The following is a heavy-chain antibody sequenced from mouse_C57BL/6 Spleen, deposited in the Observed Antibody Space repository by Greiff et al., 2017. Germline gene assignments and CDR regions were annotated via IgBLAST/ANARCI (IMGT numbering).Heavy chain of an antibody. CDR1: GYAFSSSW. CDR3: ARSGLLFDY. Sequence: VQLQLSGPELVKPGASVKISCKASGYAFSSSWMNWVKQRPGKGLEWIGRIYPGDGDTNYNGKFKGKATLTADKSSSTAYMQLSSLTSEDSAVYFCARSGLLFDYWGQGTTLTVSS. D-gene: IGHD1-1*01. J-gene: IGHJ2*01. V-gene: IGHV1-82*01. CDR2: IYPGDGDT.